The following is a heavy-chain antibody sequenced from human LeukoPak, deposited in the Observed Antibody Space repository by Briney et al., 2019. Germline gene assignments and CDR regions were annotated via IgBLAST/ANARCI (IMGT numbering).Heavy chain of an antibody. Sequence: PGGSLRLSCAASGFTFSSYGMHWVRQAPGKGLEWVAFIRYDGSNKYYADSVKGRFTISRDNSKNTLYLQMNSLRAEDTAVYYCAKDGLIVVVRESHFDYWGQGTLVTVSS. V-gene: IGHV3-30*02. CDR1: GFTFSSYG. CDR2: IRYDGSNK. D-gene: IGHD3-22*01. J-gene: IGHJ4*02. CDR3: AKDGLIVVVRESHFDY.